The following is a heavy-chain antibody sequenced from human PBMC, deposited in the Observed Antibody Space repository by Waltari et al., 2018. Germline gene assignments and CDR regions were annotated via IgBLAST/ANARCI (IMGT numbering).Heavy chain of an antibody. Sequence: QVQVMQSGAEMKQPGSSVRVSCTVVGDTFHRTAVNWVRQAPGQGLEWMGRIVPVLQMTNYAQRFRGRITLTASTSATTAFMDLSGLKSDDTAVYYCALSPQQLLAFDFWGQGTMVTVSS. CDR1: GDTFHRTA. D-gene: IGHD6-13*01. J-gene: IGHJ3*01. V-gene: IGHV1-69*04. CDR3: ALSPQQLLAFDF. CDR2: IVPVLQMT.